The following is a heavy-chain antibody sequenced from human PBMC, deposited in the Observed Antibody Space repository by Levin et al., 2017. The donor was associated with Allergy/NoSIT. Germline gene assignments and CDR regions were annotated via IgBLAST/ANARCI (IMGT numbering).Heavy chain of an antibody. CDR1: GGTFSSYA. V-gene: IGHV1-69*13. D-gene: IGHD5-12*01. CDR3: ARVPNRYSGYEPGGYYYYYYMDV. J-gene: IGHJ6*03. CDR2: IIPIFGTA. Sequence: PLASVKVSCKASGGTFSSYAISWVRQAPGQGLEWMGGIIPIFGTANYAQKFQGRVTITADESTSTAYMELSSLRSEDTAVYYCARVPNRYSGYEPGGYYYYYYMDVWGKGTTVTVSS.